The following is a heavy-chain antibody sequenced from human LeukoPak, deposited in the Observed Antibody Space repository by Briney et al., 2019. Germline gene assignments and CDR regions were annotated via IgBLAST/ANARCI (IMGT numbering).Heavy chain of an antibody. CDR1: GFTFSSYA. CDR2: ISGSGGST. V-gene: IGHV3-23*01. Sequence: GGSLRLSCAASGFTFSSYAMSWVRQAPGKGLEWVSAISGSGGSTYYADSVKGRFTISRDNSKNTLYLQMNSLRAEDTAVYYCAAVIVVVPAAKLRPFDYWGRGTLVTVSS. CDR3: AAVIVVVPAAKLRPFDY. D-gene: IGHD2-2*01. J-gene: IGHJ4*02.